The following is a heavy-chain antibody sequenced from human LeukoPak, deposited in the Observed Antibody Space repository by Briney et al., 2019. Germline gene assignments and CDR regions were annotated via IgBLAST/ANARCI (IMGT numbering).Heavy chain of an antibody. CDR2: INDDGSGT. CDR1: RFTFKNYW. J-gene: IGHJ3*02. Sequence: GGSLRLSCAASRFTFKNYWMHWVRQAPGKGPVWVSRINDDGSGTSYADSVKGRFTISRDDAKSTLYLQMNSLRAEDTAVYYCAKVVYGGKGGDAFDIWGQGTMVTVSS. D-gene: IGHD4-23*01. V-gene: IGHV3-74*01. CDR3: AKVVYGGKGGDAFDI.